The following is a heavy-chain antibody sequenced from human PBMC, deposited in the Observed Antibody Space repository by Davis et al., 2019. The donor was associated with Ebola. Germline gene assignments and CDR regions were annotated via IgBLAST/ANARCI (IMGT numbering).Heavy chain of an antibody. D-gene: IGHD4-17*01. CDR1: GGTFNTYT. V-gene: IGHV1-69*08. Sequence: SVKVSCKASGGTFNTYTFTWVRQAPGQGLEWMGGIIPILGTVNYAQKFQGRVIMTEDTSTETAYMELRSLRSEDTAVYYCAYGEYDLGVFDIWGQGIVATVSS. CDR3: AYGEYDLGVFDI. CDR2: IIPILGTV. J-gene: IGHJ3*02.